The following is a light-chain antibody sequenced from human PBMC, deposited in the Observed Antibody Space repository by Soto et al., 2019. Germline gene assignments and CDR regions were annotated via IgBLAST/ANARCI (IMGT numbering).Light chain of an antibody. V-gene: IGKV3-15*01. CDR1: QSVSSN. J-gene: IGKJ5*01. CDR2: GAS. CDR3: QQYNNWPPIT. Sequence: EKVMTQSPAPLSLSPREKATLFCRARQSVSSNLAWYQQKPGQAPRLLIYGASTRATGIPARFSGSGSGTEFTLTISSLQSEDFAVYYCQQYNNWPPITFGQGTRLEIK.